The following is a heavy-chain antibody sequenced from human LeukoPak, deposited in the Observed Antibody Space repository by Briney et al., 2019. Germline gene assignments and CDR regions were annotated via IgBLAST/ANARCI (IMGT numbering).Heavy chain of an antibody. Sequence: SETLSLTCTVSGGSISSGGYYWSWIRQPPGKGLEWIGYIYYSGSTYYNPSLKSRVTISVDTSKNQFSLKLTSVTAADTAVYYCARGFAYVGSVVAFDIWGQGTMVTVSS. V-gene: IGHV4-31*03. D-gene: IGHD3-10*01. J-gene: IGHJ3*02. CDR1: GGSISSGGYY. CDR3: ARGFAYVGSVVAFDI. CDR2: IYYSGST.